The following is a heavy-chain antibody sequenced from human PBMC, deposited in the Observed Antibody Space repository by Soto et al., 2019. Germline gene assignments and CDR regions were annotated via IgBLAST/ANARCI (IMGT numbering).Heavy chain of an antibody. CDR2: ISGYNGDT. V-gene: IGHV1-18*01. CDR3: AKNGQPAYYCYGMDV. D-gene: IGHD2-8*01. J-gene: IGHJ6*02. Sequence: QGQLVQSGPEAKKPGASVKVSCKASGYTFSRYGISWVRQAPGQGLEWMGWISGYNGDTKYAQKVQGLVTMTLDPSTYTAYMELRSLTSDDTAIYLSAKNGQPAYYCYGMDVWGQGTTVTVSS. CDR1: GYTFSRYG.